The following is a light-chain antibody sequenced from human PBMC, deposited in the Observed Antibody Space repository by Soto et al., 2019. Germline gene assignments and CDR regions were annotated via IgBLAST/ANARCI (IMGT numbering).Light chain of an antibody. J-gene: IGLJ2*01. Sequence: NFMLNQPHSVSESPGKTVTISCTRSSGSIASNYVQWYQQRPGSAPTTVIYEDNQRPSGVPDRFSGSIDSSSNSASLTISGLKTEDEADYYCQSYDSSNQGVVFGGGTKLTVL. CDR3: QSYDSSNQGVV. CDR2: EDN. CDR1: SGSIASNY. V-gene: IGLV6-57*04.